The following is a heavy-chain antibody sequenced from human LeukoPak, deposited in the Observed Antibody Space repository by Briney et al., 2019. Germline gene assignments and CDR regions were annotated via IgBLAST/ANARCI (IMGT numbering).Heavy chain of an antibody. D-gene: IGHD3-10*01. Sequence: PGGSLRLSCAASGFTFSSYAMSWVRQPPGKGLEWIGEINHSGSTNYNPSLKSRVTISVDTSKNQFSLKLSSVTAADTAVYYCARGLDYYGSGSYFGYWGQGTLVTVSS. V-gene: IGHV4-34*01. CDR2: INHSGST. J-gene: IGHJ4*02. CDR3: ARGLDYYGSGSYFGY. CDR1: GFTFSSYA.